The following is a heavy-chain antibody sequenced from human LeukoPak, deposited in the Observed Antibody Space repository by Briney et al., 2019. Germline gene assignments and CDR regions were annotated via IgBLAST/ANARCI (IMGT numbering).Heavy chain of an antibody. CDR2: IYSGGNT. V-gene: IGHV3-66*01. CDR3: ASGLEHLQHWFY. D-gene: IGHD1/OR15-1a*01. J-gene: IGHJ4*02. Sequence: GGSLRLSCLASGFTVSTSYMSWVRQAPGRGLEWVSVIYSGGNTYYADSVKGRFIISRDNSKNTLFLQMEALRGEDTAVYYCASGLEHLQHWFYWGQGTRVSVYS. CDR1: GFTVSTSY.